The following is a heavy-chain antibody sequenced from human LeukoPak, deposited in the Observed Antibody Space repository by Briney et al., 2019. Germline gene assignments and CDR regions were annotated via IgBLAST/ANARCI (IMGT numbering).Heavy chain of an antibody. V-gene: IGHV3-30*02. CDR3: AKVLGPYYYDSSGYLFDY. CDR1: GFTFSSYG. J-gene: IGHJ4*02. D-gene: IGHD3-22*01. CDR2: IRYDGSNK. Sequence: GGSLRLSCAASGFTFSSYGMHWVRQAPGKGLEWVAFIRYDGSNKYYADSVKGRFTISRDNSKNTLYLQMNSLRAEDTAVYYCAKVLGPYYYDSSGYLFDYWGQGTLVTVPS.